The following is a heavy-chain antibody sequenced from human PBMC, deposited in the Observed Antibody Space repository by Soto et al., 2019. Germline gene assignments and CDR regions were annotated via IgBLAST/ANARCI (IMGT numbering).Heavy chain of an antibody. D-gene: IGHD3-10*01. J-gene: IGHJ2*01. CDR2: ISGSGGST. CDR3: VRDPPRYYGSGSYYNAAVVSYFDL. Sequence: EVQLLESGGGLVQPGGSLRLSCAASGFTFSSYAMSWVRQAPGKGLEWVSAISGSGGSTYYVDSVKGRFTISRDNAKNSLYLQMNSLRAEDTAVYYCVRDPPRYYGSGSYYNAAVVSYFDLWGRGTLVTVSS. CDR1: GFTFSSYA. V-gene: IGHV3-23*01.